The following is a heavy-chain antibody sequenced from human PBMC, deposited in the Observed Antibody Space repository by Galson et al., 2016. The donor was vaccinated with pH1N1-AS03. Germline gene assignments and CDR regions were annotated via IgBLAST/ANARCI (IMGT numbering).Heavy chain of an antibody. CDR1: GGTFSINA. D-gene: IGHD3-16*01. V-gene: IGHV1-69*13. CDR2: ISPLLRTA. Sequence: SVKVSCKASGGTFSINAISWVRQAPGQGPEWMGGISPLLRTALYAQKWQGRVTITADESTNTAYMELSSLRSEETAVYYCATLYTDDLDYWGQGTLVIVPS. J-gene: IGHJ4*02. CDR3: ATLYTDDLDY.